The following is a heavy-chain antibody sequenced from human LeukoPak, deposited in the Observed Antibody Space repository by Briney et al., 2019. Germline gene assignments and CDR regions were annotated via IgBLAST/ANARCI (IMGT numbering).Heavy chain of an antibody. Sequence: PGGSLRLSCAASGFTFSSYAIHWVRQAPGKVLEWVTGISYDGSNKYYADSVKGRSTISRDNSKNTLYLQMNSLRAEDTAVYYCAREVFSGYSPWFDPWGQGTLVTVSS. J-gene: IGHJ5*02. CDR1: GFTFSSYA. D-gene: IGHD2-15*01. CDR2: ISYDGSNK. CDR3: AREVFSGYSPWFDP. V-gene: IGHV3-30*14.